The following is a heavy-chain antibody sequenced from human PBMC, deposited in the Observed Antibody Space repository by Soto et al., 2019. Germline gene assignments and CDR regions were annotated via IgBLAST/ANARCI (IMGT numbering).Heavy chain of an antibody. D-gene: IGHD2-15*01. CDR1: GFTFSGSA. V-gene: IGHV3-73*01. CDR2: IRSKANSYAT. Sequence: VQLVESGGGLVQPGGSLKLSCAASGFTFSGSAMHWVRQASGKGLEWVGRIRSKANSYATAYAASVKGRFTISRDDSKNTAYLQMNSLKTEDTAVYYCTRRLGYCSGGSCYNSDYWGQGTLVTVSS. CDR3: TRRLGYCSGGSCYNSDY. J-gene: IGHJ4*02.